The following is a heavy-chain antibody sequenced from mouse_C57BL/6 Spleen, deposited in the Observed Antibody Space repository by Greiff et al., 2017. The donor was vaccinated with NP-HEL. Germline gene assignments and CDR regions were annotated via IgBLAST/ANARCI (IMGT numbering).Heavy chain of an antibody. CDR2: INPNNGGT. Sequence: EVQLQQSGPELVKPGASVKISCKASGYTFTDYYMNWVKQSHGKSLEWIGDINPNNGGTSYNQKFKGKATLTVDKSSSTAYMELRSLTSEDSAVYYCARGLREGDYWGQGTSVTVSS. CDR3: ARGLREGDY. CDR1: GYTFTDYY. V-gene: IGHV1-26*01. D-gene: IGHD2-4*01. J-gene: IGHJ4*01.